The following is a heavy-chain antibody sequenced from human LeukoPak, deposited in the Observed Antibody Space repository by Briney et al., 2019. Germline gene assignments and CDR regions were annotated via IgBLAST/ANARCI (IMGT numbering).Heavy chain of an antibody. D-gene: IGHD3-3*01. J-gene: IGHJ6*02. Sequence: GGSLRLSCAASGFTFSSYAMSWVRQAPGKGLEWVSYISSSSSTIYYADSVKGRFTISRDNSKNTLYLQMNSLRAEDTAVYYCAKGRYNYDFWSGYYPHYYYYYGMDVWGQGTTVTVSS. CDR2: ISSSSSTI. CDR1: GFTFSSYA. V-gene: IGHV3-48*01. CDR3: AKGRYNYDFWSGYYPHYYYYYGMDV.